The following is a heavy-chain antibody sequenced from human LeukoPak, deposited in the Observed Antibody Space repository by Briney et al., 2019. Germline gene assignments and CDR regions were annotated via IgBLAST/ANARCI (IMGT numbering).Heavy chain of an antibody. Sequence: PGGSLRLSCAASGFTFSSYGVHWVRQAPGKGLEWVAVIWYDGSNKYYSDSVKGRFTISRDNSKNTLYLQMNSLRAEDTAVYYCAKDGGWVAQGLFDYWGQGTLVTVSS. D-gene: IGHD2-15*01. CDR2: IWYDGSNK. V-gene: IGHV3-33*06. CDR1: GFTFSSYG. CDR3: AKDGGWVAQGLFDY. J-gene: IGHJ4*02.